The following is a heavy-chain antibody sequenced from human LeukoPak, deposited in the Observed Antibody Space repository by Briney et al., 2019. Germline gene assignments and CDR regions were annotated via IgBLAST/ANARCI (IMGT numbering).Heavy chain of an antibody. V-gene: IGHV1-2*02. D-gene: IGHD2-8*02. CDR3: ARGYCTGDSCSGAWFDP. J-gene: IGHJ5*02. Sequence: ASVKVSCKASGFTFTAYHIHWVRQAPGQGLEWMGWINPNSGGTNYAQKFQGRVTTTRDTSISTAYIELNRLRSDDTAVYYCARGYCTGDSCSGAWFDPWGRGTLVTVFS. CDR2: INPNSGGT. CDR1: GFTFTAYH.